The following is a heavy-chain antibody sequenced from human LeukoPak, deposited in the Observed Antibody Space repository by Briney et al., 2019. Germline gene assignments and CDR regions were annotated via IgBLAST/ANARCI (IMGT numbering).Heavy chain of an antibody. CDR3: ASSSSEFWSGYRGSFDI. V-gene: IGHV3-7*01. CDR2: IKQDGSEK. Sequence: GGSLRLSCAASGFTFSSYWMSWVRQAPGKGLEWVANIKQDGSEKYYVDSVKGRFTISRDNAKNSLYLQMNSLRAEDTAVYYCASSSSEFWSGYRGSFDIWGQGTMVTVSS. J-gene: IGHJ3*02. D-gene: IGHD3-3*01. CDR1: GFTFSSYW.